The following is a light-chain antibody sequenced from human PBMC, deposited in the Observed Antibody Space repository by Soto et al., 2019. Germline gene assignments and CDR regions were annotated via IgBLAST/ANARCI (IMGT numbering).Light chain of an antibody. J-gene: IGLJ3*02. V-gene: IGLV1-40*01. Sequence: QSVLTQPPSVSGAPGQRVTISCTGSSSNLGAGHDVHWYQQFPGTAPKLLIYGNINRPSGVADRFSGSKSGTSASLAITGLEAEDEDDYYCQSYDSTRSGVVFGGGTKLTVL. CDR1: SSNLGAGHD. CDR3: QSYDSTRSGVV. CDR2: GNI.